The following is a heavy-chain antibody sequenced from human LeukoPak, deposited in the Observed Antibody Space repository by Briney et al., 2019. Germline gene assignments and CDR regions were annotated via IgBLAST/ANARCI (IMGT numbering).Heavy chain of an antibody. V-gene: IGHV3-7*01. D-gene: IGHD3-10*01. CDR3: GGGLVRGPKDY. CDR1: VFTCSSCW. CDR2: IKEDGSEK. J-gene: IGHJ4*02. Sequence: GSSLRLSCAAAVFTCSSCWMSLVRQAPGEVLEGGVNIKEDGSEKFYVDSVKGIFTISRDNAKNSLYLQMNRLRAEDTAVYYCGGGLVRGPKDYWGQGTLVTVSS.